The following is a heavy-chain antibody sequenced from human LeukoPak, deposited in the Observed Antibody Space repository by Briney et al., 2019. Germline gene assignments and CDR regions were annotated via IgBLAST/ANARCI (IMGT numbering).Heavy chain of an antibody. Sequence: ASVKVSCKASGYTSTSYGISWVRQAPGQGLEWMGWISAYNGNTNYAQKLQGRVTMTTDTSTSTAYMELRSLRSDDTAVYYCARTKNEKYYDILTGYSPLGYWGQGTLVTVSS. CDR3: ARTKNEKYYDILTGYSPLGY. V-gene: IGHV1-18*01. CDR2: ISAYNGNT. D-gene: IGHD3-9*01. J-gene: IGHJ4*02. CDR1: GYTSTSYG.